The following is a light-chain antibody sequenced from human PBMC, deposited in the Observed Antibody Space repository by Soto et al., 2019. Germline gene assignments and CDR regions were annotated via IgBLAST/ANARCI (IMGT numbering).Light chain of an antibody. CDR2: AAS. V-gene: IGKV1-27*01. CDR3: QKYSGVPLP. CDR1: QGIANY. J-gene: IGKJ1*01. Sequence: DIQMTQSPSSLSASVGDRVTITCRASQGIANYLAWYQQKPGKVTKVLIYAASTLKSGVSSRFSGSGSGTDFPITISSLQPEDVAPFYCQKYSGVPLPFGQGTQVDIK.